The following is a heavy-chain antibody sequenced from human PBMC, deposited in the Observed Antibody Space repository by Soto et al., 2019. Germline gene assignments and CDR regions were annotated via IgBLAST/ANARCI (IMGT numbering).Heavy chain of an antibody. CDR3: ARATGTLRSRNCDY. Sequence: PLETLSVTCSVAGGTISTVGHYWTRINQPPGKGLEWIGSIYHTGSTYYSKSLRSRLTMSVDTSKSQFSLRLSSVTAADTAVYYCARATGTLRSRNCDYWGQGSLVTVSS. CDR2: IYHTGST. D-gene: IGHD1-1*01. V-gene: IGHV4-31*03. J-gene: IGHJ4*02. CDR1: GGTISTVGHY.